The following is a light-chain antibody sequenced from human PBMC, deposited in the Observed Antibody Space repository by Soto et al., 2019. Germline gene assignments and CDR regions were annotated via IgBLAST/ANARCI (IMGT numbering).Light chain of an antibody. CDR1: QGIRND. Sequence: AIQMTQSPSSLSASVGDRVTITCRARQGIRNDLGWYQQNPGKAPKLLIYAASSLQSRVPSSFSGSGSGTDFTLTISSLQPADFATYYCLQDYNYPWTFGQGTKVEIK. J-gene: IGKJ1*01. CDR2: AAS. CDR3: LQDYNYPWT. V-gene: IGKV1-6*01.